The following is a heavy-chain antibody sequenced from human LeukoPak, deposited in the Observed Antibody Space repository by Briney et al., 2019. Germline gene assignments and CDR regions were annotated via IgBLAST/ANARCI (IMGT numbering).Heavy chain of an antibody. CDR2: ISGSSSYI. J-gene: IGHJ4*02. V-gene: IGHV3-21*01. CDR1: GFTFSSYS. CDR3: AREDGYDFYY. Sequence: GGSLRLSCAASGFTFSSYSMNWVRQAPGKGLEWASSISGSSSYIYYADSVKGRFTISRDNAKKSLYLQMNSLRGEDTAVYYCAREDGYDFYYWGQGTLVTVSS. D-gene: IGHD5-12*01.